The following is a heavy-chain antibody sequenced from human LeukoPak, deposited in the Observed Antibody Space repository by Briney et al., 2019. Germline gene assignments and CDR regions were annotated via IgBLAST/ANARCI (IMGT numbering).Heavy chain of an antibody. Sequence: VESLKISCEASGYSFTSYWIGWVRQMPGKGLEWVALNYPVDSDTRYNPSFQGQVTISADKSINTVYLQWNSLKASDSAMYYCARHRGTIFGMVMYNWFDPWGQGTLVTVSS. D-gene: IGHD3-3*01. CDR3: ARHRGTIFGMVMYNWFDP. V-gene: IGHV5-51*01. CDR1: GYSFTSYW. CDR2: NYPVDSDT. J-gene: IGHJ5*02.